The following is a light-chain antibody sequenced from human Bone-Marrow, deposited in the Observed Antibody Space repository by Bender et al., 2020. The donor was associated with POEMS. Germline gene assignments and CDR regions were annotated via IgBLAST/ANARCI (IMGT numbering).Light chain of an antibody. CDR3: CSYAGVGTLL. Sequence: QSALTQPASVSGSPGQSITIPCIGFSGDVGVVSWYQHHPGKAPKLMIYDVNNRPSGVSNRFSGFKSGNTASLTISGLQAEDEGDYYCCSYAGVGTLLFGGGTKVTVL. CDR2: DVN. V-gene: IGLV2-23*02. J-gene: IGLJ2*01. CDR1: SGDVGV.